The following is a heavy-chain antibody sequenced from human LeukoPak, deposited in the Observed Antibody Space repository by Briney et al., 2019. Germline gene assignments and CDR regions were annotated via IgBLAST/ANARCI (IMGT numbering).Heavy chain of an antibody. CDR1: GFTFSNYD. D-gene: IGHD3-22*01. CDR3: ARETYYYDSSGYYYRYYYYMDV. J-gene: IGHJ6*03. V-gene: IGHV3-13*01. CDR2: IGTAADT. Sequence: GGSLRLSCTGSGFTFSNYDMHWVRQAAGKGLEWVSGIGTAADTYYLDSVKGRFVISRDNAKNSLYLQMNSLRAEDTAVYYCARETYYYDSSGYYYRYYYYMDVWGKGTTVTVSS.